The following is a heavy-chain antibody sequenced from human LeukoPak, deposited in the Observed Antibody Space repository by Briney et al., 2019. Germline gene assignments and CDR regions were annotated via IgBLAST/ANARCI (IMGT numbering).Heavy chain of an antibody. Sequence: GGSLRLSCAASGFTFSSYSMNWVRQAPGKGLEWVSAISGSGGSTYYADSVKGRFTISRDNSKNTLYLQMNSLRAEDTAVYYCAKATYNYYDSSGGTRGLYWGQGTLVTVSS. CDR1: GFTFSSYS. V-gene: IGHV3-23*01. CDR2: ISGSGGST. CDR3: AKATYNYYDSSGGTRGLY. D-gene: IGHD3-22*01. J-gene: IGHJ4*02.